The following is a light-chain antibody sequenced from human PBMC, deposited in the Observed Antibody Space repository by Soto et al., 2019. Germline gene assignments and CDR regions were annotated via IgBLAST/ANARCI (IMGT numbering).Light chain of an antibody. CDR3: QHSYSSPT. CDR1: QNIFTY. Sequence: DIQVTQSPSSLSASVGDRVTITCRASQNIFTYLNWYQQRPGKAPNLLIYATSNLQSGVPSRFSCSGSGTDFTLTISSLQPEDFATYYCQHSYSSPTFGQGTKVDIK. CDR2: ATS. J-gene: IGKJ2*01. V-gene: IGKV1-39*01.